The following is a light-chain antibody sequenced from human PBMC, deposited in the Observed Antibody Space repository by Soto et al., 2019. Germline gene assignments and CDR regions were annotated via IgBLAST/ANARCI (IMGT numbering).Light chain of an antibody. J-gene: IGLJ1*01. V-gene: IGLV2-8*01. CDR1: SXDVGGQNY. CDR3: SSHAGNNNYV. CDR2: AVT. Sequence: QSVLTQPPSASGSPGQSIAISCTGTSXDVGGQNYVSWYQQHPGKAPKLIIYAVTERPSGVPDRFSGSKSGNTASLTVSGLQTEDKADYYCSSHAGNNNYVFGTGTKVTVL.